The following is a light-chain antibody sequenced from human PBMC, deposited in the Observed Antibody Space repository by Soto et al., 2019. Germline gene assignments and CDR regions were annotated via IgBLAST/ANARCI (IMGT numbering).Light chain of an antibody. J-gene: IGKJ5*01. Sequence: EIAMTQSPATLSVSPGERATLSCRASESVSSKLAWYQQKPGQDPRLLIYGASTLATGVPARFSGSGSGTDFTLTISSLQPEDFAVYYCQQYNKWPLTFGQGTKVEIK. CDR1: ESVSSK. CDR3: QQYNKWPLT. V-gene: IGKV3-15*01. CDR2: GAS.